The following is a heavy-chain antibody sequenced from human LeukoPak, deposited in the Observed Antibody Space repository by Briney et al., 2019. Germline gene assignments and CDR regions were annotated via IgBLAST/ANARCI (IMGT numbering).Heavy chain of an antibody. D-gene: IGHD2-2*01. V-gene: IGHV4-61*01. Sequence: SETLSLTCTVSGGSVSSGSYYWSWIRQPPGKGLEWIGYIYYSGSTNYNPSLKSRVTISVDTSKNQFSLKLSSVTAADTAVYYCARAPPGYCSSTSCYLGALDYWGQGTLVTVSS. CDR2: IYYSGST. J-gene: IGHJ4*02. CDR1: GGSVSSGSYY. CDR3: ARAPPGYCSSTSCYLGALDY.